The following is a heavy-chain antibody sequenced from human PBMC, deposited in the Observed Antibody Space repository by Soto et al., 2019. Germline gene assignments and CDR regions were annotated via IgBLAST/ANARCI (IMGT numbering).Heavy chain of an antibody. D-gene: IGHD3-10*01. Sequence: SVKVSCKASGGTFSSYAISWVRQAPGQGLEWMGGIIPIFGTANYAQKFQGRVTITADESTSTAYMELSSLRSEDTAVYYCARDSYYGSGSPAYWGQGTLVTVSS. CDR1: GGTFSSYA. CDR3: ARDSYYGSGSPAY. J-gene: IGHJ4*02. CDR2: IIPIFGTA. V-gene: IGHV1-69*13.